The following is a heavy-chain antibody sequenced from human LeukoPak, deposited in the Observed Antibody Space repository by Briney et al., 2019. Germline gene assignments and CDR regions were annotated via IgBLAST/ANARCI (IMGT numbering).Heavy chain of an antibody. Sequence: GGSLRLSCAASGFTFSSYGMHWVRQAPGKGLEWVAVIWYDGSNKYYADSVKGRFTISRDNSKNTLYLQMNSLRAEDTAVYYCARDPTVTSTAYDYWGQGTLVTDSS. CDR2: IWYDGSNK. V-gene: IGHV3-33*01. J-gene: IGHJ4*02. CDR1: GFTFSSYG. CDR3: ARDPTVTSTAYDY. D-gene: IGHD4-11*01.